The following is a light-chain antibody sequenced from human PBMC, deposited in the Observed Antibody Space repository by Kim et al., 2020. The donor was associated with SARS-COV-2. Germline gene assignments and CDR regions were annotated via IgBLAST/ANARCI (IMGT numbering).Light chain of an antibody. CDR2: DAS. CDR1: QDISDY. V-gene: IGKV1-33*01. CDR3: QQYDIVPPGYT. J-gene: IGKJ2*01. Sequence: SIGDRVTITCQARQDISDYLNWYQQKPGKAPKLLIYDASNLETGVPSRFSGSGSGTHFTFTISSLQPEDIGTYYCQQYDIVPPGYTFRQGTKLEI.